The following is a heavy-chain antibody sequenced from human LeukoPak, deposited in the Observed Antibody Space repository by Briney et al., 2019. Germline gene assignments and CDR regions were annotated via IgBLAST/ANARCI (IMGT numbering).Heavy chain of an antibody. CDR1: GYTFTNYD. CDR3: ARGGGYLIDS. Sequence: GASVKVSCKASGYTFTNYDIHWVRQAPGQRLQWMGWITNVNDDTKYSQEFQGRVTITRDTSASTVYMELSSLRSEDMAVYYCARGGGYLIDSWGQGTLVTVSS. D-gene: IGHD2-15*01. J-gene: IGHJ4*02. CDR2: ITNVNDDT. V-gene: IGHV1-3*03.